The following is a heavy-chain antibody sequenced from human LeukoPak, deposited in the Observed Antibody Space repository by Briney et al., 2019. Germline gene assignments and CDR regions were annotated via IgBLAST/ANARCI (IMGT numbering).Heavy chain of an antibody. CDR3: AREGNDFWSGYYSLNWFDP. V-gene: IGHV4-59*01. CDR1: GGSISSYY. J-gene: IGHJ5*02. D-gene: IGHD3-3*01. Sequence: SETLSLTCTVSGGSISSYYWSWIRQPPGKGLEWIGYIYYSGSTNYNPSLKSRVTISVDTSKNQFSLKLSSVTAADTAVYYCAREGNDFWSGYYSLNWFDPWGPGTLVTVSS. CDR2: IYYSGST.